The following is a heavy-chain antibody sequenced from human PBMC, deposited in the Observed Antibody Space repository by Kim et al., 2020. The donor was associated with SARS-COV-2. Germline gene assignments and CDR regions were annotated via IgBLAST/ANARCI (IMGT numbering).Heavy chain of an antibody. CDR3: AKDPVVVVPAAIFEDAFDI. D-gene: IGHD2-2*01. Sequence: GRFTISRDNSKNTLYLQMNSLRAEDTAVYYCAKDPVVVVPAAIFEDAFDIWGQGTMVTVSS. V-gene: IGHV3-23*01. J-gene: IGHJ3*02.